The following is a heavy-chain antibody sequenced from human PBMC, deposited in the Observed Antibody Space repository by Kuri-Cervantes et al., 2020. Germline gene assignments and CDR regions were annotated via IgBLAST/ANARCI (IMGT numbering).Heavy chain of an antibody. CDR3: ARVDDYVWGSYQGYYGMDV. V-gene: IGHV3-11*04. D-gene: IGHD3-16*02. J-gene: IGHJ6*02. CDR1: GFTFSDYY. CDR2: ISSSSSTI. Sequence: GESLKISCAASGFTFSDYYMSWIRQAPGKGLEWVSYISSSSSTIYYADSVKGRFTISRGNAKNSLYLQMNSLRDEDTAVYYCARVDDYVWGSYQGYYGMDVWGQGTTVTVSS.